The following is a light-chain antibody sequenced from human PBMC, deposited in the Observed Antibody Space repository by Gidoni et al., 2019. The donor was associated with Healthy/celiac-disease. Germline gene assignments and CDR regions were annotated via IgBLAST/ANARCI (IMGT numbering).Light chain of an antibody. CDR3: QQYNNWPPWT. CDR1: QRVSSN. CDR2: GAS. J-gene: IGKJ1*01. V-gene: IGKV3-15*01. Sequence: EIVMTHSPATLSVSPGERATLACRASQRVSSNLAWYQQKPGQAPRLLIYGASTRATGIPARFSGSGSGTEFTLTISSLQSEDFAVYYCQQYNNWPPWTFGQXTKVEIK.